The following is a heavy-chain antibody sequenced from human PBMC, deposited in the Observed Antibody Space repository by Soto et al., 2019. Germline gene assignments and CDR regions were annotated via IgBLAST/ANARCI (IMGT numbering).Heavy chain of an antibody. V-gene: IGHV2-5*02. CDR1: GFSLSTSGVG. J-gene: IGHJ5*02. Sequence: SGPTLVNPTQTLTLTCTFSGFSLSTSGVGVGWIRQPPGKALEWLALIYWDDDKRYSPSLKSRLTITKDTSKNQVVLTMTNMDPVDTATYYCAHSPVPCDYIWGSYRYNWFDPWGQGTLVTVSS. D-gene: IGHD3-16*02. CDR3: AHSPVPCDYIWGSYRYNWFDP. CDR2: IYWDDDK.